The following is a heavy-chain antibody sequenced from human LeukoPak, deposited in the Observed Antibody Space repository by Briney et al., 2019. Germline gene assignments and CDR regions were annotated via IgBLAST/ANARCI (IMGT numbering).Heavy chain of an antibody. Sequence: GGSLRLSCAASGFTFNDYGMSWVRQAPGKGLEWVSGINWSGGSTGYADSVKGRFTISSDNAKNSLYPQMNSLRAEDTALYYCARASHYSDSSDYPDYWGQGTLVSVSS. J-gene: IGHJ4*02. CDR3: ARASHYSDSSDYPDY. CDR1: GFTFNDYG. CDR2: INWSGGST. V-gene: IGHV3-20*04. D-gene: IGHD3-22*01.